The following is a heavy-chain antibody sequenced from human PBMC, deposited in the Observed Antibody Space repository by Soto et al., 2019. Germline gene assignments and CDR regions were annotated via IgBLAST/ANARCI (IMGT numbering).Heavy chain of an antibody. Sequence: PGGSLRLSCAASGFTFSSYSMNWVRQAPGKGREWVSSISSSSSYIYYADSVKGRFTISRDNAKNSLYLQMNSLRAEDTAVYYCARDIVVVPAALWGQGTLVTVSS. J-gene: IGHJ4*02. CDR3: ARDIVVVPAAL. D-gene: IGHD2-2*01. CDR1: GFTFSSYS. CDR2: ISSSSSYI. V-gene: IGHV3-21*01.